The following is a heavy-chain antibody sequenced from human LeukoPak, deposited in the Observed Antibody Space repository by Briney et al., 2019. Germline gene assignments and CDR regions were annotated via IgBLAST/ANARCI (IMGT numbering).Heavy chain of an antibody. J-gene: IGHJ3*02. Sequence: GASVKVSCKASGYTLTSYDINWVRQATGQGLEWMGWMNPNSGNTGYAQKFQGKVTMTRNTSISTAYMELSSLRSEDTAVYYCAGATDTDAFDIWGQGTMVTVSS. CDR2: MNPNSGNT. CDR1: GYTLTSYD. CDR3: AGATDTDAFDI. V-gene: IGHV1-8*01. D-gene: IGHD5-18*01.